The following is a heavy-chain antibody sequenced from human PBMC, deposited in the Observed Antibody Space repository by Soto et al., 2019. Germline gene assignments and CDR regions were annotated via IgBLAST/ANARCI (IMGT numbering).Heavy chain of an antibody. Sequence: QVQLVQSGAGVKKPGSSVKVSCRASGGTFSSYTISWVRQAPGQGLEWMGRIIPILGIANYAQKFQGIVTITADKSTSTAYMELSSLRSEDTAVYYCARVKGSGHPEYFQHWGQGTLVTVSS. J-gene: IGHJ1*01. CDR1: GGTFSSYT. CDR3: ARVKGSGHPEYFQH. V-gene: IGHV1-69*02. CDR2: IIPILGIA. D-gene: IGHD3-22*01.